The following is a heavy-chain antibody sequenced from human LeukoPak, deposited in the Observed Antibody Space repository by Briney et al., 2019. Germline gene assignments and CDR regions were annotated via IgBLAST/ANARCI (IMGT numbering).Heavy chain of an antibody. V-gene: IGHV4-34*01. J-gene: IGHJ4*02. D-gene: IGHD4-11*01. CDR1: GGSFSGYY. Sequence: SETLSLTCAVYGGSFSGYYWSWIRQPPGKGLEWIGEINHSGSTNYNPSLKSRVTISVDTSKNQFSLKLSSVTAADTALYYCARGGGPDDYSNRDFDYWGQGTLVTVSS. CDR2: INHSGST. CDR3: ARGGGPDDYSNRDFDY.